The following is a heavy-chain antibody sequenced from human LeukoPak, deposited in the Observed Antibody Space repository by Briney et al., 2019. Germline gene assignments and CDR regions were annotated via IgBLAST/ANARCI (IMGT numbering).Heavy chain of an antibody. D-gene: IGHD6-13*01. CDR3: ARHLRPIAAAGSYYFDY. V-gene: IGHV4-59*08. CDR1: GGSISSYY. J-gene: IGHJ4*02. Sequence: SETLSLTCTVSGGSISSYYWSWIRQPPGKGLEWIGYIYYSGSTNYNPSLKSRVTISVDTSKNQFSLKLSSVTAADTAVYYCARHLRPIAAAGSYYFDYWGQGTLVTVSS. CDR2: IYYSGST.